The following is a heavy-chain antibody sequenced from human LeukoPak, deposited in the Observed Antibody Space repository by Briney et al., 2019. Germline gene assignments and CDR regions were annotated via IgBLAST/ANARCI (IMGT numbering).Heavy chain of an antibody. J-gene: IGHJ4*02. CDR3: ASSGSSGWSFDY. CDR2: INPSGGST. CDR1: GYTFTGYY. Sequence: ASVKVSCKASGYTFTGYYMHWVRQAPGQGLEWMGIINPSGGSTSYAQKFQGRVTMTRDTSTSTVYMELSSLRSEDTAVYYCASSGSSGWSFDYWGQGTLVTVSS. D-gene: IGHD6-19*01. V-gene: IGHV1-46*01.